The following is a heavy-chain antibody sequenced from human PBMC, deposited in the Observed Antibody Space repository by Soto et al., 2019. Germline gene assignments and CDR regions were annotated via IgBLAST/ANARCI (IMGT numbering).Heavy chain of an antibody. D-gene: IGHD6-19*01. Sequence: EVQLLESGGGLVQPGGSLRLSCAASGFTFSSYAMSWVRQAPGKGLEWVSAISGSGGSTYYADSVKGRFTISRDNSKNTLSRQMNSLRAEDTAVYYCAKSSGPYSSYSTFTPWGQEPRATVSS. CDR2: ISGSGGST. V-gene: IGHV3-23*01. J-gene: IGHJ5*02. CDR1: GFTFSSYA. CDR3: AKSSGPYSSYSTFTP.